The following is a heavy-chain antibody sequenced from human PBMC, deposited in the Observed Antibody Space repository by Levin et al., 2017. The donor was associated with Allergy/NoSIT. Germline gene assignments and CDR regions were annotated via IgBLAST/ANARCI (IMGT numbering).Heavy chain of an antibody. Sequence: GESLKISCAASGFTFSSYAMSWVRQAPGKGLEWVSAISGSGGSTYYADSVKGRFTISRDNSKNTLYLQMNSLRAEDTAVYYCAKEVAVAGMPYFDYWGQGTLVTVSS. CDR1: GFTFSSYA. V-gene: IGHV3-23*01. D-gene: IGHD6-19*01. CDR3: AKEVAVAGMPYFDY. CDR2: ISGSGGST. J-gene: IGHJ4*02.